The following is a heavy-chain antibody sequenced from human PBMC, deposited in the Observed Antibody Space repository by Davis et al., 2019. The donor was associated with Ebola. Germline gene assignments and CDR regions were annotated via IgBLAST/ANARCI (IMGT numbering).Heavy chain of an antibody. V-gene: IGHV1-46*01. CDR1: GGTFSSYA. D-gene: IGHD6-6*01. Sequence: ASVKVSCKASGGTFSSYAISWVRQAPGQGLEWMGIINPSGGSTSYAQKFQGRVTITRDTSASTAYMELSSLRSEDTAVYYCARCSSSYNYYYGMDVWGQGTTVTVSS. J-gene: IGHJ6*02. CDR3: ARCSSSYNYYYGMDV. CDR2: INPSGGST.